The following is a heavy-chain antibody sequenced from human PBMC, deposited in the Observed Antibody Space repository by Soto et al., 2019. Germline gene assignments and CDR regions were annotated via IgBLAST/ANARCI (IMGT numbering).Heavy chain of an antibody. CDR1: GFTFDDSG. V-gene: IGHV3-20*04. J-gene: IGHJ4*02. CDR3: ARDGYGSGRHFDY. Sequence: EVQLVESGGGVVRPGGSLRLSCAASGFTFDDSGLNWVRQAPGKGLEWVSFINWNGDSTGYADSVKGRFTISRDNAKNSLYLQMNSLRAEDTALYYCARDGYGSGRHFDYWGQGALVTVSS. D-gene: IGHD3-10*01. CDR2: INWNGDST.